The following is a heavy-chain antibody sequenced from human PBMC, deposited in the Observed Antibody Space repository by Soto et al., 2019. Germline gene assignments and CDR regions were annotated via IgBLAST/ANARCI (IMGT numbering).Heavy chain of an antibody. CDR2: ISSSGSFV. CDR3: ARDPPSGTTLDWFDP. Sequence: VGSLRLSCAASGFTFSSDSMGWVRQAPGKGLEWVASISSSGSFVNYADSVKGRFTISRDNAKNSLYLQMRSLKDEDTAVYYCARDPPSGTTLDWFDPWGQGTLVTVYS. D-gene: IGHD1-7*01. CDR1: GFTFSSDS. V-gene: IGHV3-21*01. J-gene: IGHJ5*02.